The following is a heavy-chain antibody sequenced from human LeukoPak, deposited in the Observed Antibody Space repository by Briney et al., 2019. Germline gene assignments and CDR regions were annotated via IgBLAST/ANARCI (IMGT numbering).Heavy chain of an antibody. CDR1: GGSISNFY. Sequence: PSETLSLTCTVSGGSISNFYWSWIRQPAGKTLEWIGRIYTSGSTNYNPSLKSRVTMSVDTSKNQFSLKLSSVTAADTAVYYCARDFPAPYYYYYYMDVWGKGTTVTVSS. CDR2: IYTSGST. CDR3: ARDFPAPYYYYYYMDV. V-gene: IGHV4-4*07. J-gene: IGHJ6*03.